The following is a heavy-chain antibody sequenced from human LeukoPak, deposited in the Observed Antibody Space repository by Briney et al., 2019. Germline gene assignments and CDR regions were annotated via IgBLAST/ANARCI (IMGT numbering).Heavy chain of an antibody. V-gene: IGHV3-7*01. Sequence: GGSLRLSCTASGFTFSIYWMSWVRQAPGKGLEWVASIKEDGSEEHYVDSVKGRLTISRDNARNSVHVQMNSLRAEDTAVYFCARTRPGNYFGYWGQGALVTVSS. D-gene: IGHD6-6*01. J-gene: IGHJ4*02. CDR2: IKEDGSEE. CDR1: GFTFSIYW. CDR3: ARTRPGNYFGY.